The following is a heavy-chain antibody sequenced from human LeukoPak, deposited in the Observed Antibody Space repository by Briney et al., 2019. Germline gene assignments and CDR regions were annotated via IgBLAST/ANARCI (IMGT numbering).Heavy chain of an antibody. CDR2: IYPGDSDT. J-gene: IGHJ4*02. Sequence: GESLKISCKGSGYSFTTYWIGWVRQMPARGLEWMGIIYPGDSDTIYSPSFQGQVTISADKSISTAYLQWSSLKASDTAMYYCARGRYSHGFFDYWGQGTPVTVSS. CDR3: ARGRYSHGFFDY. D-gene: IGHD2-21*01. CDR1: GYSFTTYW. V-gene: IGHV5-51*01.